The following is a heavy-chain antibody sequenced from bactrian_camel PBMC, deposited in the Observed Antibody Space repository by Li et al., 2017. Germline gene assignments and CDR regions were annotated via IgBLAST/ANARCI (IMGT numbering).Heavy chain of an antibody. D-gene: IGHD5*01. Sequence: HVQLVESGGGSVQAGGSLRLSCAFSGYTYSAHCMGWFRQAPGKEREGVAVIAGSGSTGYADSVTGRFTISLDNAKKTTYLQMDQLRTEDTAIYYCAAGWSYGVGTLLRRHYDYWGQGTQVTVS. CDR2: IAGSGST. CDR1: GYTYSAHC. V-gene: IGHV3S53*01. J-gene: IGHJ4*01. CDR3: AAGWSYGVGTLLRRHYDY.